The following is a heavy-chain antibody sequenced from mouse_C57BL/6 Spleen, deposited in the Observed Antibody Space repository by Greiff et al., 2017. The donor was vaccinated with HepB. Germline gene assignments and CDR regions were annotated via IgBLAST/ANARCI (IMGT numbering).Heavy chain of an antibody. CDR3: AIYYDEGYFDV. D-gene: IGHD2-4*01. Sequence: VMLVESGAELVRPGTSVKVSCKASGYAFTNYLIEWVKQRPGQGLEWIGVINPGSGGTNYNEKFKGKATLTADKSSSTAYMQRSSLTYADAAVYVCAIYYDEGYFDVWGTGTTVTVSS. V-gene: IGHV1-54*01. CDR2: INPGSGGT. J-gene: IGHJ1*03. CDR1: GYAFTNYL.